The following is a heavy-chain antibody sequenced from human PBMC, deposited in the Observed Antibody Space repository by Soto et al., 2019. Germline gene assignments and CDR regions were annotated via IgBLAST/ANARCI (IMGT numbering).Heavy chain of an antibody. J-gene: IGHJ4*02. D-gene: IGHD3-10*01. Sequence: QVQLVQSGAEMQKPGSSVKVSCQSSGGTFNTYAMNWARQAPGQGPEWMGDISPMFGAANYAPKFQGRVTITADESTGTSYMQLSSLTSEDTALYFCAREVQVHTPAFVYWGQGTLVTVSS. CDR1: GGTFNTYA. CDR2: ISPMFGAA. CDR3: AREVQVHTPAFVY. V-gene: IGHV1-69*19.